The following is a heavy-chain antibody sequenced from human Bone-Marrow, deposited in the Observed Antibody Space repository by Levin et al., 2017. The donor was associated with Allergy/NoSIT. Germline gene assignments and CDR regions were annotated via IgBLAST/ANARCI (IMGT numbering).Heavy chain of an antibody. CDR3: AKDSNYYGSGSYYFH. CDR2: ISSSGGST. CDR1: GFTFSSYA. D-gene: IGHD3-10*01. V-gene: IGHV3-23*01. J-gene: IGHJ4*02. Sequence: GESLKISCAASGFTFSSYAMSWVRQAPGKGLEWVSVISSSGGSTYYADSVKGRFTISRDNSKNTLYLQMNSLKAEDTAVYYCAKDSNYYGSGSYYFHWGQGTLVTVSS.